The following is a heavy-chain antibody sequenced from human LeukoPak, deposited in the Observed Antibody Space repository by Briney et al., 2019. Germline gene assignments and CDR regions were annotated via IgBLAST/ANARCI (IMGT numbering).Heavy chain of an antibody. J-gene: IGHJ4*02. CDR2: INPNSGGT. V-gene: IGHV1-2*02. CDR1: GYTFTGYF. Sequence: ASVKVSCKASGYTFTGYFLHWVRQAPGQGLEWMGWINPNSGGTNYAQKFQGRVTMTRDTSISTAYMELSRLRSDDTAVYYCARESQGYYFDYWGQGTLVTVSS. CDR3: ARESQGYYFDY.